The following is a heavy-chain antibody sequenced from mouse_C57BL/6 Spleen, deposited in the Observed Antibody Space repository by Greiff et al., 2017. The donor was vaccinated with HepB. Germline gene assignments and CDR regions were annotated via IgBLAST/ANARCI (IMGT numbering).Heavy chain of an antibody. V-gene: IGHV3-6*01. CDR2: ISYDGSN. Sequence: VQLKESGPGLVKPSQSLSLTCSVTGYSITSGYYWNWIRQFPGNKLEWMGYISYDGSNNYNPSLKNRISITRDTSKNQFFLKLNSVTTEDTATYYCAREGDYGSSLYFDYWGQGTTLTVSS. D-gene: IGHD1-1*01. CDR3: AREGDYGSSLYFDY. CDR1: GYSITSGYY. J-gene: IGHJ2*01.